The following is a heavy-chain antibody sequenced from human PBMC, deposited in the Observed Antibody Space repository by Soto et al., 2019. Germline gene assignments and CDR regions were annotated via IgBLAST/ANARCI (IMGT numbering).Heavy chain of an antibody. Sequence: ESSVKLSCKESGCTFTNTGMHWGRQAPGRGLEWMAIINPGGDRIDYAQNFQGRVTLTRDQSTSTVYMELSSLTSEDTAVYYCAIDRCPSCDTVLGHPTISWSFVSWG. CDR2: INPGGDRI. D-gene: IGHD5-12*01. V-gene: IGHV1-46*01. CDR3: AIDRCPSCDTVLGHPTISWSFVS. CDR1: GCTFTNTG. J-gene: IGHJ1*01.